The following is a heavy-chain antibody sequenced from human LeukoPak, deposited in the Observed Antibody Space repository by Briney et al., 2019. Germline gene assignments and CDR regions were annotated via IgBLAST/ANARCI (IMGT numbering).Heavy chain of an antibody. D-gene: IGHD4-11*01. CDR1: GFTFSTYW. J-gene: IGHJ6*02. CDR3: AKDYSNPRSSMDV. V-gene: IGHV3-74*01. Sequence: AGGSLRLSCAASGFTFSTYWMHWVRQAPGKGLVWVSRTNNDGSSTVYADSVKGRFTISRDNAKNTLYLQMNSLRAEDTAVYYCAKDYSNPRSSMDVWGQGTTVTVSS. CDR2: TNNDGSST.